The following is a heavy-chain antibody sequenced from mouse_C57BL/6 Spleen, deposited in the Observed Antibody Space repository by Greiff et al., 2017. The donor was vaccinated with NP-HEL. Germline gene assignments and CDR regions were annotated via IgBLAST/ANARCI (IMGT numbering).Heavy chain of an antibody. CDR2: ISNGGGST. D-gene: IGHD1-3*01. CDR3: ASRFRNYAMDY. Sequence: EVKVVESGGGLVQPGGSLKLSCAASGFTFSDYYMYWVRPTPEKRLEWVAYISNGGGSTYYPDTVKGRFTISRDNAKNTLYLQMSRLKSEDTAMYYCASRFRNYAMDYWGQGTSVTVSS. V-gene: IGHV5-12*01. J-gene: IGHJ4*01. CDR1: GFTFSDYY.